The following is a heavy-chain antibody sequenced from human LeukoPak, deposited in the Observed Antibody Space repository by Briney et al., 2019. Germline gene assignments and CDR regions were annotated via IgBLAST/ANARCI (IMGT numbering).Heavy chain of an antibody. Sequence: SVKVSCKASGGTSSSYAISWVRQAPGQGLEWMGGIIPIFGTANYAQKFQGRVTITADESTSTAYMELSSLRSEDTAVYYCARDSAPIVPAAHYDFWSGYTFDYWGQGTLVTVSS. CDR2: IIPIFGTA. CDR3: ARDSAPIVPAAHYDFWSGYTFDY. CDR1: GGTSSSYA. V-gene: IGHV1-69*01. D-gene: IGHD3-3*01. J-gene: IGHJ4*02.